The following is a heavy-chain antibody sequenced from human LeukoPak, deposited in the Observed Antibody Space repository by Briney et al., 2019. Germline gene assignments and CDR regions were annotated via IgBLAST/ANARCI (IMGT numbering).Heavy chain of an antibody. D-gene: IGHD3-9*01. V-gene: IGHV3-33*06. J-gene: IGHJ3*02. Sequence: GGSLRLSCVASGFTLRNYGMHWVRQAPGKGLEWVAVLWKDGSNNFYADSVKGRFRFSRDNSKDMLYLQMNSLRAEDTAVYYCAKEYEIFVGAFDIWGQWTMVTVSS. CDR3: AKEYEIFVGAFDI. CDR1: GFTLRNYG. CDR2: LWKDGSNN.